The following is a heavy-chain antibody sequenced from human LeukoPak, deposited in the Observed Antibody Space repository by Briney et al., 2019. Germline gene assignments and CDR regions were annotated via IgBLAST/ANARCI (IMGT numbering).Heavy chain of an antibody. CDR1: GFTFSSYA. V-gene: IGHV3-23*01. D-gene: IGHD3-22*01. CDR2: ISGSGGST. J-gene: IGHJ4*02. CDR3: AKAYYYDSSGYYPTEDY. Sequence: PGGSLRLSCAASGFTFSSYAMSWVRQAPRKGLEWVSAISGSGGSTYYADSVKGRFTISRDNSKNTLYLQMNSLRAEDTAVYYCAKAYYYDSSGYYPTEDYWGQGTLVTVSS.